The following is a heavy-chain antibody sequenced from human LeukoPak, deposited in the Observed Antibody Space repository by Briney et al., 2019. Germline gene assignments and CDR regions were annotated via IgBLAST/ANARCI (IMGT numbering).Heavy chain of an antibody. D-gene: IGHD3-10*01. Sequence: PSETLSLTCAVYGGSFSGYYWSWIRQPPGKGLEWIGEINHSGSTNYNPSLKSRVTISVDTSKNQFSLKLSSVTAADTAVYYCARGRGMVRGIGDYWGQGTLVTVSS. CDR2: INHSGST. V-gene: IGHV4-34*01. CDR1: GGSFSGYY. CDR3: ARGRGMVRGIGDY. J-gene: IGHJ4*02.